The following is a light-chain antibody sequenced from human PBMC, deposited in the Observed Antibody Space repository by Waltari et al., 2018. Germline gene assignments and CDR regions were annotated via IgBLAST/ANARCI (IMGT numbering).Light chain of an antibody. J-gene: IGKJ1*01. Sequence: DIVFTQSPATLSLSPGERATLSCRASQSVSSSYLAWDQQKPGQAPRTLLYGASSRATGIPDRFSGSGSGTDFTLTISRLEPEDFAVYYCQQYGYTWTFGQGTKVEIK. CDR3: QQYGYTWT. CDR2: GAS. CDR1: QSVSSSY. V-gene: IGKV3-20*01.